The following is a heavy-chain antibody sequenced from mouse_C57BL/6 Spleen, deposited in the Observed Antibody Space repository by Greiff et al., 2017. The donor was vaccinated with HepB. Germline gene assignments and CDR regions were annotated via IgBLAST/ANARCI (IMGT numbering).Heavy chain of an antibody. Sequence: EVMLVESGAELVRPGASVKLSCTASGFNIKDDYMHWVKQRPEQGLEWIGWIDPENGDTEYASKFQGKATITADTSSNTAYLQLSSLTSEDTAVYYCTTFITTAVEAYWGQGTLVTVSA. CDR1: GFNIKDDY. CDR3: TTFITTAVEAY. V-gene: IGHV14-4*01. J-gene: IGHJ3*01. CDR2: IDPENGDT. D-gene: IGHD1-1*01.